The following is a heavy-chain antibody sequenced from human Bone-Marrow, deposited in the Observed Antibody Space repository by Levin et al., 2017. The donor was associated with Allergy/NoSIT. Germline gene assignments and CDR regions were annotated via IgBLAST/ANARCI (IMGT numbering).Heavy chain of an antibody. CDR2: INPNSGGT. CDR1: GYTFTGYY. J-gene: IGHJ6*02. V-gene: IGHV1-2*02. Sequence: ASVKVSCKASGYTFTGYYMHWVRQAPGQGLEWMGWINPNSGGTNYAQKFQGRVTMTRDTSISTAYMELSRLRSDDTAVYYCARALRVTIFGVVIISYYYYGMDVWGQGTTVTVSS. D-gene: IGHD3-3*01. CDR3: ARALRVTIFGVVIISYYYYGMDV.